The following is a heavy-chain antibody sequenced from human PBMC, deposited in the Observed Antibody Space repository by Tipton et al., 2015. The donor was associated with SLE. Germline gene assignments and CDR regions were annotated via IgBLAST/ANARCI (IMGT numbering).Heavy chain of an antibody. J-gene: IGHJ4*02. Sequence: SLRLSCAASGFTFSSYGMHWVRQAPGKGLVWVSLINSDGSSTTYADSVKGRFTISRDNAKNTLYLQMNSLRAGDTAVYYCARGLGLTLYYWGQGTLVTVSS. CDR1: GFTFSSYG. D-gene: IGHD2-8*01. V-gene: IGHV3-74*01. CDR2: INSDGSST. CDR3: ARGLGLTLYY.